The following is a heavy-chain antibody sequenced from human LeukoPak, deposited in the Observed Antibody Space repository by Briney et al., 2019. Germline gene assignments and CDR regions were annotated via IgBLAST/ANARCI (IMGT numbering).Heavy chain of an antibody. CDR2: INQDGSQK. D-gene: IGHD5-18*01. CDR1: GFTFGSCW. V-gene: IGHV3-7*01. CDR3: SKVRYSYGLDY. Sequence: GGSLRLSCAASGFTFGSCWMNWVRQTPGKGLEWVANINQDGSQKFYVDSVKGRFTISRDNANNSLYLQMNSLRAEDTAVYYCSKVRYSYGLDYWGQGTLVTVSS. J-gene: IGHJ4*02.